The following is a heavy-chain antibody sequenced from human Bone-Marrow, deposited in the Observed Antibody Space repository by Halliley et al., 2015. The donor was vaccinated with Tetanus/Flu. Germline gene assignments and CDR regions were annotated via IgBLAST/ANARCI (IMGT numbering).Heavy chain of an antibody. J-gene: IGHJ6*02. CDR3: ATRYCTSSSCYAPYYYAMDV. CDR2: PILGTP. Sequence: PILGTPNYAQKFQGRVTITADKSPTPAYMELNSLRSEDTAVYYCATRYCTSSSCYAPYYYAMDVWGQGTTVTVSS. V-gene: IGHV1-69*08. D-gene: IGHD2-2*01.